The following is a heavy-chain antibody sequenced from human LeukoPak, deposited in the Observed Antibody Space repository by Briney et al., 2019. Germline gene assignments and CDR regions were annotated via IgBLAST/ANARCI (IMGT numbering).Heavy chain of an antibody. CDR3: VTEFWYRFDY. CDR2: TTRDGSGK. Sequence: GGSLRLSCITSGFNFRGYNMAWVRQAPGKGLEWLATTTRDGSGKEYVDSVRGRFTISRDNAKNSIYLQMNTLSAEVTAVYFCVTEFWYRFDYWGQGLLVTVSS. D-gene: IGHD3-3*01. V-gene: IGHV3-7*01. CDR1: GFNFRGYN. J-gene: IGHJ4*02.